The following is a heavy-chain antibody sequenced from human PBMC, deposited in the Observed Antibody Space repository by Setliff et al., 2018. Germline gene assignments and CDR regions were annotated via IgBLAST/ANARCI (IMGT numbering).Heavy chain of an antibody. V-gene: IGHV1-18*01. D-gene: IGHD3-10*01. CDR1: GYTFNNYG. CDR3: ARVESMVRGKNILRHFDY. CDR2: VTIYNGNT. J-gene: IGHJ4*02. Sequence: GASVKVSCKASGYTFNNYGVAWVRQAPGQGLDWMGWVTIYNGNTKYAQNLQGRLTLTTDRSTSTVYMELGSLTTDDTAIYYCARVESMVRGKNILRHFDYWGQGTQVTAPQ.